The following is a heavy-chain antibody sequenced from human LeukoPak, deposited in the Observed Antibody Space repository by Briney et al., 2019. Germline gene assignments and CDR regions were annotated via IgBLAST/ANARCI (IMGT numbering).Heavy chain of an antibody. D-gene: IGHD3-10*01. J-gene: IGHJ3*02. Sequence: PSETLSLTCTVSGGSISNYYWGWIRQPPGKGLEWIGNIFYSGSTYYSPSLRSRVTISLDTSRNQFSPKLNSVTAADTAVYYCAKSNGYGLVDIWGQGTMVTVSS. CDR3: AKSNGYGLVDI. CDR2: IFYSGST. V-gene: IGHV4-39*07. CDR1: GGSISNYY.